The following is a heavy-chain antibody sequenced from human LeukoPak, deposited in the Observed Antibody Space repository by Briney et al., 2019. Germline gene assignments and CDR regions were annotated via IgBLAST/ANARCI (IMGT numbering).Heavy chain of an antibody. J-gene: IGHJ4*01. CDR2: VNPKSGGA. CDR1: GFTFNAYN. Sequence: ASVKVSCKASGFTFNAYNMHWVRQAPGQGLEWMGWVNPKSGGANYAQKFKGRVTMTWDTSISTAYMELSSLRSDDTAVYYCAREYILTAYYGDYWGHGTLVTVSS. D-gene: IGHD3-9*01. CDR3: AREYILTAYYGDY. V-gene: IGHV1-2*02.